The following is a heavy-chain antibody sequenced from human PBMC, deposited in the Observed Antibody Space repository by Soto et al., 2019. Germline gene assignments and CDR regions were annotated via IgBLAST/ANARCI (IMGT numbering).Heavy chain of an antibody. D-gene: IGHD3-16*01. CDR1: GFTFGDYA. Sequence: GGSLRLSCTTSGFTFGDYALSWVRQAPGKGLEWVGFIRRNAYGGTTDYAASVKGRFTISRDDSKSIAYLQMNSLRTEDTALYYCTRASSLDFDFWGQGTMVTASS. CDR3: TRASSLDFDF. CDR2: IRRNAYGGTT. J-gene: IGHJ4*02. V-gene: IGHV3-49*04.